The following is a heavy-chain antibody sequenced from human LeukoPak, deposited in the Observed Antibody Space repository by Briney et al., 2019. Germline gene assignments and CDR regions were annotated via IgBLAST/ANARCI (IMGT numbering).Heavy chain of an antibody. CDR3: GRVPAAGTGPDY. J-gene: IGHJ4*02. V-gene: IGHV4-61*01. Sequence: SEILSLTCTVSGGSVSSTNDYWSWIRQPPGKGLEWVGFFSYNVHSDYNPSLKSRVTISVDTSKNQFSLRLSSVTAADTAIYYCGRVPAAGTGPDYWGQGTLVTVSS. D-gene: IGHD6-13*01. CDR2: FSYNVHS. CDR1: GGSVSSTNDY.